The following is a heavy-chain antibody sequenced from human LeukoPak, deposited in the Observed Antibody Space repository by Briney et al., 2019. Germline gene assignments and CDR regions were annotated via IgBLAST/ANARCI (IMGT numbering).Heavy chain of an antibody. D-gene: IGHD1-26*01. CDR3: ASQRGSVIYSGSLGAFDI. V-gene: IGHV1-69*05. J-gene: IGHJ3*02. Sequence: GASVKVSCKASGGTFSSYAISWVRQAPGQGLEGMGGIIPIFGTANYAQKFQGRVTITTDESTSTAYMKLSSLRSEDTAVCYCASQRGSVIYSGSLGAFDIWGQGTMVTVSS. CDR1: GGTFSSYA. CDR2: IIPIFGTA.